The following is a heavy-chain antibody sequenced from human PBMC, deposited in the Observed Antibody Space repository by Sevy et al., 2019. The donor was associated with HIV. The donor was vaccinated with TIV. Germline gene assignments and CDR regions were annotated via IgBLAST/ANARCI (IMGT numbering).Heavy chain of an antibody. CDR1: GFTFSMYA. J-gene: IGHJ4*02. Sequence: GGSLRLSCAASGFTFSMYAIKWVRQAPGKGLEWVALISYDGGNKYHADSVKGRFTISRDNSKNTLYRQMNSLGAEDTALYYCARVNSFDGDYVGGDYWGQGTLVTVSS. CDR2: ISYDGGNK. D-gene: IGHD4-17*01. CDR3: ARVNSFDGDYVGGDY. V-gene: IGHV3-30-3*01.